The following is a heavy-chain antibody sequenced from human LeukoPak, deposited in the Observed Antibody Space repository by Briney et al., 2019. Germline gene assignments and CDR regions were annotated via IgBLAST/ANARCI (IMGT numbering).Heavy chain of an antibody. V-gene: IGHV1-69*04. CDR1: GGTFSSYA. D-gene: IGHD2-15*01. J-gene: IGHJ6*02. Sequence: SVKVSCKASGGTFSSYAISWVRQAPGQGLEWMGRIIPILGIANYAQKFQGRVTITADESTSTAYMELSSLRSEDTAVYYCARVAGYCSGGSCYGYYYYGMDVWGQGTTVTVSS. CDR2: IIPILGIA. CDR3: ARVAGYCSGGSCYGYYYYGMDV.